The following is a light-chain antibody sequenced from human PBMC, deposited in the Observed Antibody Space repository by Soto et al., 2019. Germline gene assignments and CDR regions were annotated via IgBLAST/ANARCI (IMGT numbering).Light chain of an antibody. V-gene: IGKV3-15*01. Sequence: EIVMTQSPATRSVSPGERATLSGRASQSVSSNLAWYQQKPGQAPRLLIYDDSTRATGVPARFSGSGSGTDFTLTISSLQSEDFAVYYCQQYNKWPYTFGQGTKLHIK. CDR2: DDS. CDR1: QSVSSN. CDR3: QQYNKWPYT. J-gene: IGKJ2*01.